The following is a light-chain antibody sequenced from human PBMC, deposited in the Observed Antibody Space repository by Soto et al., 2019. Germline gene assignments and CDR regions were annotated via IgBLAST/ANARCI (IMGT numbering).Light chain of an antibody. Sequence: EIVLTQSPGTLSLSPGERATLSCRASQSVSSSYLAWYQQKPGQAPRLLIHGASSRATGIPDRFSGSGSGTDFTLTISRLEPEDFAVYYCQQYGSSPHIFGGGTKVEI. CDR3: QQYGSSPHI. V-gene: IGKV3-20*01. J-gene: IGKJ4*01. CDR1: QSVSSSY. CDR2: GAS.